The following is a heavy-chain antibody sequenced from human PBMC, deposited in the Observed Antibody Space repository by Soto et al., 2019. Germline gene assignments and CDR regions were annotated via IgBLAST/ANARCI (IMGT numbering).Heavy chain of an antibody. D-gene: IGHD5-18*01. J-gene: IGHJ6*02. CDR3: ARDGRGYSYGYYYYGMDV. Sequence: EVQLVESGGGLVQPGGSLRLSCAASGFTFSSYWMSWVRQAPGKGLEWVANIKQDGSEKYYVDSVKGRFTISRDNAKNSLYLQMNSLRAEDTAVYYCARDGRGYSYGYYYYGMDVWGQGTTVTVSS. CDR1: GFTFSSYW. V-gene: IGHV3-7*03. CDR2: IKQDGSEK.